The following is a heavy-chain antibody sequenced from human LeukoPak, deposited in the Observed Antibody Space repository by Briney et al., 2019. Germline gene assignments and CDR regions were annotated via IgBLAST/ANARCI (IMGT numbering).Heavy chain of an antibody. CDR1: GFTFSSYS. Sequence: GGSLRLSCAASGFTFSSYSMNWVRQAPGKGLEWVSSISSSSSYIYYADSVMGRFTISRDNAKNSLYLQMNSLRAEDTAVYYCARPAYYDYVWEFDYWGQGTLVTVSS. V-gene: IGHV3-21*01. CDR2: ISSSSSYI. D-gene: IGHD3-16*01. CDR3: ARPAYYDYVWEFDY. J-gene: IGHJ4*02.